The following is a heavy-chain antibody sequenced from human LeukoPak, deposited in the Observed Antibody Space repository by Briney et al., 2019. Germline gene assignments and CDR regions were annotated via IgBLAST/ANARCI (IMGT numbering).Heavy chain of an antibody. Sequence: ASVKVSCKASGYTFTGYYMHWVRQAPGQGLEWMGWINPNSGGTNYAQKFQGRVTMTRDTSISTAYMELSRLRSDDTAVYYCARGRDYYGLGRHFDPWGQGTLVTVSS. CDR2: INPNSGGT. J-gene: IGHJ5*02. V-gene: IGHV1-2*02. CDR1: GYTFTGYY. CDR3: ARGRDYYGLGRHFDP. D-gene: IGHD3-10*01.